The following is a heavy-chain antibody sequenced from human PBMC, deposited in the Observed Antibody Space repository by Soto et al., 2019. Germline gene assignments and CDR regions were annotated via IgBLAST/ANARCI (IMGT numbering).Heavy chain of an antibody. CDR2: ISGGAT. CDR3: TKDSGWTSAD. CDR1: GFTFRDYG. Sequence: EVQLLESGGGLVQPGGSRRLSCAASGFTFRDYGMSWVRQAPGKGLEWVSGISGGATYYADSVKGRFVISRDDSKNTLYLDMDRLSVEDTAVSYCTKDSGWTSADWGQGTLVTVSS. V-gene: IGHV3-23*01. D-gene: IGHD3-10*01. J-gene: IGHJ4*02.